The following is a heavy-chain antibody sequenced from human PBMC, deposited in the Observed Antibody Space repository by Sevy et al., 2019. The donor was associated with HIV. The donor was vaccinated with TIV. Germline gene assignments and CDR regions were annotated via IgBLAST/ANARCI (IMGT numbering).Heavy chain of an antibody. CDR3: ARATGLHLGELSSFDY. Sequence: ASVKVSCKASGGTFSSYAISWVRQAPGQGLEWMGGIIPIFGTANYAQKFQGRVTITADESTSTAYMELSSLRSEDTAVYYCARATGLHLGELSSFDYWGQGTLVTVSS. V-gene: IGHV1-69*13. CDR2: IIPIFGTA. D-gene: IGHD3-16*02. J-gene: IGHJ4*02. CDR1: GGTFSSYA.